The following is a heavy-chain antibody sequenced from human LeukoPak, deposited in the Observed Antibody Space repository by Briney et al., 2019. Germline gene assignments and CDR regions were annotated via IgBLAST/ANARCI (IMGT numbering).Heavy chain of an antibody. CDR1: GGSISSYY. V-gene: IGHV4-59*01. CDR2: IYYSGST. Sequence: PSGTLSLTCTVSGGSISSYYWSWIRQPPGKGLEWIGYIYYSGSTNYNPSLKSRVTISVDTSKNQFSLKLSSVTAADTAVYYCARDFMYFSRHYGDYEGDAFDIWGQGTMVTVSS. CDR3: ARDFMYFSRHYGDYEGDAFDI. J-gene: IGHJ3*02. D-gene: IGHD4-17*01.